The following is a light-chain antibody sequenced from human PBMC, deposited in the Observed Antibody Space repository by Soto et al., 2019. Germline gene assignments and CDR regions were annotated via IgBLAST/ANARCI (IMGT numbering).Light chain of an antibody. CDR1: QDISNY. CDR2: DAS. V-gene: IGKV1-33*01. CDR3: QQYDNQPPLT. Sequence: DIQMTQSPSSLSASVGDRVTITCQASQDISNYLNWHQQKPGKAPKLLIYDASNLETGAPSRFSGSGSGTDFTFTISSLQPEDIATYYCQQYDNQPPLTFGGGTKVEIK. J-gene: IGKJ4*01.